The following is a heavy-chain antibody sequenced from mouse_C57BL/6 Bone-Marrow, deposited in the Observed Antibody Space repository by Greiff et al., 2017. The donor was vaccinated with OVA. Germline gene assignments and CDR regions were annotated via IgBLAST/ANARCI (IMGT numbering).Heavy chain of an antibody. V-gene: IGHV1-61*01. J-gene: IGHJ1*03. CDR1: GYTFTSYW. CDR2: IYPSDSET. Sequence: VQLQQPGAELVRPGSSVKLSCKASGYTFTSYWMDWVKQRPGQGLEWIGNIYPSDSETHYNQKFKDKATLTVDKSSSTAYMQLSSLTSEDSAVYYCARGGTTVEGWYFDVWGTGTTVTVSS. D-gene: IGHD1-1*01. CDR3: ARGGTTVEGWYFDV.